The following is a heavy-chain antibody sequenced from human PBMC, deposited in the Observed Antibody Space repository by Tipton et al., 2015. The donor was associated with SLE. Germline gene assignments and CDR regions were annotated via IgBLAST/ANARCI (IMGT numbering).Heavy chain of an antibody. V-gene: IGHV4-31*03. J-gene: IGHJ4*02. D-gene: IGHD2-21*01. Sequence: TLSLTCTASGGSFSSGGSSWSWIRPHPGKGLEWIGYIYYSGSTYYNPSLKSRITISVDTSKNQFSLKLSSVTAADTAVYYCARRRFQSASDYWGQGTLVSVSS. CDR1: GGSFSSGGSS. CDR3: ARRRFQSASDY. CDR2: IYYSGST.